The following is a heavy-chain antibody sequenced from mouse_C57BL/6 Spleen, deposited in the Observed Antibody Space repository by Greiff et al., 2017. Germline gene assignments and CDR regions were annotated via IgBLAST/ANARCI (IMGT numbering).Heavy chain of an antibody. D-gene: IGHD1-1*01. Sequence: QVQLKQPGAELVRPGTSVKLSCKASGYTFTSYWMHWVKQRPGQGLEWIGVIDPSDSYTNYNQKFKGKATLTVDTSSSTAYMQLSSLTSEDSAVYYCARENYGSSGFAYWGQGTLVTVSA. CDR3: ARENYGSSGFAY. CDR2: IDPSDSYT. CDR1: GYTFTSYW. J-gene: IGHJ3*01. V-gene: IGHV1-59*01.